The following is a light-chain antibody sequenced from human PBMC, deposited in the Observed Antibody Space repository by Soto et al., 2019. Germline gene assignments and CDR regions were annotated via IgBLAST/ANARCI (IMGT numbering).Light chain of an antibody. CDR1: SSDIGAYNS. CDR2: DVS. Sequence: QSALTQPASVSASPGQSITISCTGTSSDIGAYNSVSWYQQHPGKAPQLMMYDVSYRPSGISSRFSCSKSGNTASLTISGLQADDDADYYCASYTSARIRVFGGGTKLTVL. CDR3: ASYTSARIRV. V-gene: IGLV2-14*01. J-gene: IGLJ2*01.